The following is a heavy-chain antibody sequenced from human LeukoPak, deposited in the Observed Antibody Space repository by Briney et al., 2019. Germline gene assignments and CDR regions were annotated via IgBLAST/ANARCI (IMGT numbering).Heavy chain of an antibody. D-gene: IGHD1-14*01. V-gene: IGHV3-74*01. CDR1: GFTFSSYW. CDR3: ARDNPEYYFDY. J-gene: IGHJ4*02. CDR2: INSDGSST. Sequence: GGSLRRSCAASGFTFSSYWMHWVRQAPGKGLVWVSRINSDGSSTSYADSVKGRFTISRDNAKNTLYLQMNSLRADDTAVYYCARDNPEYYFDYWGQGTLVTVSS.